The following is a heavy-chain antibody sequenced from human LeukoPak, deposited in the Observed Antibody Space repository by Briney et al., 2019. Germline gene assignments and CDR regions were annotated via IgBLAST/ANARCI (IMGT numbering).Heavy chain of an antibody. J-gene: IGHJ4*02. CDR1: GFTFSGYA. Sequence: GGSLRLSCAASGFTFSGYAMSGVREAPGKGVEWVLGISGSGDRTYYTDSVKGRFTISRDNSKNTLYLQMNSLRAEDTAVYYCAKTRGYCSGGACYSDYWGQGTLVTVSS. D-gene: IGHD2-15*01. V-gene: IGHV3-23*01. CDR2: ISGSGDRT. CDR3: AKTRGYCSGGACYSDY.